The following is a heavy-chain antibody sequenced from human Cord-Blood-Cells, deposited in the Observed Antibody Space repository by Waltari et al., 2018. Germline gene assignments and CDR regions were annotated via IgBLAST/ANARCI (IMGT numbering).Heavy chain of an antibody. CDR2: MNPNSGNT. V-gene: IGHV1-8*03. D-gene: IGHD2-2*02. Sequence: QVQLVQSGAEVKKPGASVKVSCKASGYPFTRYDINWVRQATGQGLEWMGWMNPNSGNTGYAQKFQGRVTITRNTSISTAYMELSSLRSEDTAVYYCARGYCSSTSCYTFPFDYWGQGTLVTVSS. CDR3: ARGYCSSTSCYTFPFDY. J-gene: IGHJ4*02. CDR1: GYPFTRYD.